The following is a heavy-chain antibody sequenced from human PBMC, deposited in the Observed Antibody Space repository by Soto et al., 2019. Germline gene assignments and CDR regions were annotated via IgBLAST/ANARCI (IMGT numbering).Heavy chain of an antibody. D-gene: IGHD5-18*01. Sequence: GGSLRLSCAASGFTFSSYGMHWVRQAPGKGLEWVAIIWYDGSNKYYADSVKGRFTISRDNSKNALYLQMNSLRAEDTAVYYCARYRYGRGPFDYWGQGTLVTVSS. V-gene: IGHV3-33*01. J-gene: IGHJ4*02. CDR1: GFTFSSYG. CDR3: ARYRYGRGPFDY. CDR2: IWYDGSNK.